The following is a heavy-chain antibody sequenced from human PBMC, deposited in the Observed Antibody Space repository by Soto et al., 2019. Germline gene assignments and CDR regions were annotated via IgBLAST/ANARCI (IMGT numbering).Heavy chain of an antibody. CDR3: ASGLLPELHLGELSPPYFDY. D-gene: IGHD3-16*02. J-gene: IGHJ4*02. Sequence: GASVKVSCKASGGTFSSYTISWVRQAPGQGLEWMGRIIPILGIANYAQKFQGRVTITADKSTSTAYMELSSLRSEDTAVYYCASGLLPELHLGELSPPYFDYWDQGTLVPFS. V-gene: IGHV1-69*02. CDR2: IIPILGIA. CDR1: GGTFSSYT.